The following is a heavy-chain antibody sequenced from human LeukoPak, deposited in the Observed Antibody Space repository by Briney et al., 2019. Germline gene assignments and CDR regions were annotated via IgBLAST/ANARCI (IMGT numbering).Heavy chain of an antibody. CDR3: ARLLNYGDAAVDY. D-gene: IGHD4-17*01. J-gene: IGHJ4*02. Sequence: PSETLSLTCTVSGGSISNGGYYWSWIRQHPGKGLEWIGYIYYSGSTYYNPSLKSRVTISVDTSKDQFSLKLSSVTAADTAVYYCARLLNYGDAAVDYWGQGTLVTVSS. CDR1: GGSISNGGYY. V-gene: IGHV4-31*03. CDR2: IYYSGST.